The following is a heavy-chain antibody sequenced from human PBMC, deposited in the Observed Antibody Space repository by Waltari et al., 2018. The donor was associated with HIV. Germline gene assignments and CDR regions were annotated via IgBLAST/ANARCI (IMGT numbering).Heavy chain of an antibody. CDR3: ARVFRGTVNYFDSRLGH. CDR1: GYTFSDYY. Sequence: QVQLVQSGAEVKKPGASVKVSCKASGYTFSDYYMHWVRQAPGQGLGWMGWINPSSGGTRAAEKFQGRVTMTRDTSISTASMELSRLRFDDTAVYYCARVFRGTVNYFDSRLGHWGQGTLVTVSS. V-gene: IGHV1-2*02. CDR2: INPSSGGT. D-gene: IGHD3-22*01. J-gene: IGHJ5*02.